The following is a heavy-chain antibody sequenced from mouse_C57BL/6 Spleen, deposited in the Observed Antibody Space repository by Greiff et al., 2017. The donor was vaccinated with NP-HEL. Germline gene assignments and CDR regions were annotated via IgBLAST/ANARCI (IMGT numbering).Heavy chain of an antibody. CDR3: ARYPGAYSNYFYAMDY. V-gene: IGHV1-80*01. CDR2: IYPGDGDT. CDR1: GYAFSSYW. J-gene: IGHJ4*01. D-gene: IGHD2-5*01. Sequence: QVQLQQSGAELVKPGASVKISCKASGYAFSSYWMNWVKQRPGKGLEWIGQIYPGDGDTNYNGKFKGKATLTADKSSSTAYMQLSSLTSEDSAVYFCARYPGAYSNYFYAMDYWGQGTSVTVSS.